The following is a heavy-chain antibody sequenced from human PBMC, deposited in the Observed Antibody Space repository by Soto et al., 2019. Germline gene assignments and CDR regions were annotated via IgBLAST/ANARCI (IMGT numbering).Heavy chain of an antibody. J-gene: IGHJ4*02. Sequence: GGSLRLSCAASGFTFSSYGKHWVRQAPGKGLEWVAVISCDGSNKYYADSVKGRFTISRDNSKNTLYLQMNSLRAEDTAVYYCAKVNAPYYHDSSGLDYWGQGTLVTVSS. CDR2: ISCDGSNK. D-gene: IGHD3-22*01. CDR3: AKVNAPYYHDSSGLDY. CDR1: GFTFSSYG. V-gene: IGHV3-30*18.